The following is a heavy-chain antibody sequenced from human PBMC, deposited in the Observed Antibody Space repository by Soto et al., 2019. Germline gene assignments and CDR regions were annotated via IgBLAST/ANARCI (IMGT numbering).Heavy chain of an antibody. CDR2: FYQRGGT. Sequence: QLQESGPGLVKPSETLSLTCAVSGGSITSTDWWSWVRQPPGKGLEWIGEFYQRGGTNYNPSFSRRFAIAVDPSENQFSLELRSVTSADTAVYYCVRNGYYCLDYWGQGVLVTVSS. V-gene: IGHV4-4*02. J-gene: IGHJ4*02. CDR3: VRNGYYCLDY. CDR1: GGSITSTDW. D-gene: IGHD5-12*01.